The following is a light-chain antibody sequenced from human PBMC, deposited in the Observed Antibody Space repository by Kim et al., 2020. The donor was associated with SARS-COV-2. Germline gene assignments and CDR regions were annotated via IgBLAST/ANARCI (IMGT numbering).Light chain of an antibody. CDR2: GAS. V-gene: IGKV3-20*01. Sequence: LSPGERATPSGRASQGVSSTYLAWYQQKPGQAPRLLIYGASIRATGIPDRFSGSGSGTDFTLTISRLEPEDFAVYYCQQQYGSSYTFGQGTKLEI. J-gene: IGKJ2*01. CDR3: QQQYGSSYT. CDR1: QGVSSTY.